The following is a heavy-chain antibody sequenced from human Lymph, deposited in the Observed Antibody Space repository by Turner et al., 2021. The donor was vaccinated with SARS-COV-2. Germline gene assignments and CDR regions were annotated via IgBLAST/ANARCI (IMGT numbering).Heavy chain of an antibody. CDR3: AIRFLGYLLSTGFDA. V-gene: IGHV4-39*01. D-gene: IGHD3-3*01. J-gene: IGHJ5*01. CDR1: GGSISSRSYY. Sequence: QLQLQESGPGLVKPSETLSLTCAVSGGSISSRSYYWVWNRQPTGKGLEWIGSSHYNGNIYYNPSLKTRVTISVDTSKNQFSLQLSSVTAADTAMYYCAIRFLGYLLSTGFDAWGQGTMVTVSS. CDR2: SHYNGNI.